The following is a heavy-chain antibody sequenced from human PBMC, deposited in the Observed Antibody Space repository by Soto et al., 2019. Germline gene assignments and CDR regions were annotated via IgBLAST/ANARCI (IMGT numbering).Heavy chain of an antibody. CDR2: IKRDGSEK. CDR3: ARVRATDYEIDY. D-gene: IGHD4-17*01. J-gene: IGHJ4*02. V-gene: IGHV3-7*03. Sequence: EVQLVESGGGLVQSGGSLRLSCTASGFMFGSYWMTWVRHVPGKGLQWVANIKRDGSEKYYVDFVKGRFTISRDNADNSVFLDMNNLRVDDTATYYCARVRATDYEIDYWGQGALVTVSS. CDR1: GFMFGSYW.